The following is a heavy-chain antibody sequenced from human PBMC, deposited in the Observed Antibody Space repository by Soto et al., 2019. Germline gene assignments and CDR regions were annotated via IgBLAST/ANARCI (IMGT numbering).Heavy chain of an antibody. V-gene: IGHV3-23*01. CDR1: GFTFSSYA. D-gene: IGHD1-26*01. CDR2: ISGSGGST. Sequence: HPGGSLRLSCAASGFTFSSYAMSCVRQAPGKGLEWVSTISGSGGSTYYADSVKGRFSISRDNSKNTLYLQMNSLRAEDTAVYYCATDASFRGYYYYGVDVWGQGNTVTVSS. CDR3: ATDASFRGYYYYGVDV. J-gene: IGHJ6*02.